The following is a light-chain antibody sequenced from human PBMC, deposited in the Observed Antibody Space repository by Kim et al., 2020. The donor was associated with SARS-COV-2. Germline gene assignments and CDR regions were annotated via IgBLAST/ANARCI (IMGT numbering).Light chain of an antibody. CDR2: GAS. J-gene: IGKJ2*01. CDR3: QQYGSSPYT. CDR1: QSVSSNY. Sequence: LAPGERAPLSCRASQSVSSNYLTWYQQKPGQAPRLLIYGASSRATGIPDRFSGSGSGTDFTLTISGLEPEDFAVYYCQQYGSSPYTFGQGTKLEI. V-gene: IGKV3-20*01.